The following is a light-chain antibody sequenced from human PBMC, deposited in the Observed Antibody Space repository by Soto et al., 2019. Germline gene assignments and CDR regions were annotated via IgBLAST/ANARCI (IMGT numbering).Light chain of an antibody. V-gene: IGLV2-14*01. CDR3: GSYTSSRIYV. Sequence: VLTQPASVSVSPGQSITISCTGTSSDVGGYNYVSWYQQHPGQAPKLMIYAVSNRPSGVSDRFSGSKSGNTASLTISGLQAEDEADYYCGSYTSSRIYVFGAGTKGTVL. CDR2: AVS. CDR1: SSDVGGYNY. J-gene: IGLJ1*01.